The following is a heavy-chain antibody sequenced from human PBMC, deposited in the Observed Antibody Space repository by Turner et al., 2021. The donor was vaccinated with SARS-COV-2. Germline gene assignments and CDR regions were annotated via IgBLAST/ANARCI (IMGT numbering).Heavy chain of an antibody. D-gene: IGHD6-13*01. J-gene: IGHJ4*02. CDR3: ARGRRGGSSWYNLDY. Sequence: QVQLVQSGAEVKKPGASVKVSCKASGYTFTGYYMHWVRQAPGQGLEWMGWINPNSGGTNYAQKFQGRATMTRDTSISTAYMELSRLRSDDTAVYYCARGRRGGSSWYNLDYWGQGTLVTVSS. V-gene: IGHV1-2*02. CDR1: GYTFTGYY. CDR2: INPNSGGT.